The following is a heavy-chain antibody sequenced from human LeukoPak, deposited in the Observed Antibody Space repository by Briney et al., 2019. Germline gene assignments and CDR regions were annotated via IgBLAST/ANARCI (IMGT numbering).Heavy chain of an antibody. Sequence: GGSLRLSCAASGLTFSNYAMSWVRQAPGKGLEWVSAISGSGGSTYYADSVKGRFTISRDNSKNTLYLQMNSLRAEDTAVYYCARDLRLVLDYWGQGTLVTVSS. D-gene: IGHD6-19*01. V-gene: IGHV3-23*01. CDR1: GLTFSNYA. CDR2: ISGSGGST. CDR3: ARDLRLVLDY. J-gene: IGHJ4*02.